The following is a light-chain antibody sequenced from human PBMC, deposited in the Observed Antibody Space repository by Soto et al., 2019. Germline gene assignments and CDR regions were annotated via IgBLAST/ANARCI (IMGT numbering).Light chain of an antibody. Sequence: TQMTQSPSTLSASVGDRVTITCRASQSLNIWLAWYQQKPGRAPQLLIYQASTLASGVPSRFTGSGSGSEFTRNISSLQPDDFATYDCHQYNDHWTFGQGTKVEIK. CDR3: HQYNDHWT. CDR1: QSLNIW. V-gene: IGKV1-5*03. CDR2: QAS. J-gene: IGKJ1*01.